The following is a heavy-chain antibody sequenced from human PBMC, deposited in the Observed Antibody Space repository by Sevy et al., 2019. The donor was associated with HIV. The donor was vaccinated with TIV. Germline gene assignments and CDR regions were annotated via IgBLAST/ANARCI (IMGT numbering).Heavy chain of an antibody. J-gene: IGHJ4*02. CDR3: ARDRAYSALDY. D-gene: IGHD5-18*01. CDR1: GFTFSDSW. CDR2: INEDGSRL. V-gene: IGHV3-7*01. Sequence: GGYLRLSCVASGFTFSDSWMTWVRQAPGKGLERIAFINEDGSRLGYVDSVRGRFTISRENTKNSLYLQMNSLRAEDKAVYFCARDRAYSALDYWGQGTLVTVSS.